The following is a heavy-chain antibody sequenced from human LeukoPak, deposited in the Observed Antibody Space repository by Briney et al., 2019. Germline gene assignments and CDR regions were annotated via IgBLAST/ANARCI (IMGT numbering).Heavy chain of an antibody. J-gene: IGHJ4*02. CDR3: ASDSSGYYDFDY. V-gene: IGHV4-34*12. Sequence: SETLSLTCAVYGGSFSDYYWSWIRQPPGKGLEWIGEVIHSGSTNYNPSLKSRVTISVDTSKNQFSLKLSSVTAADTAVYYCASDSSGYYDFDYWGQGTLVTVSS. D-gene: IGHD3-22*01. CDR1: GGSFSDYY. CDR2: VIHSGST.